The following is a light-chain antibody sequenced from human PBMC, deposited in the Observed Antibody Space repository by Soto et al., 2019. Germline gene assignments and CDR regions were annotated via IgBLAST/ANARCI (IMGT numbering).Light chain of an antibody. CDR3: SSYTSSSSWV. CDR1: SSDVGIYNY. J-gene: IGLJ3*02. V-gene: IGLV2-14*01. Sequence: QSALTQPASVSGSPGQSITISCTGTSSDVGIYNYVSWYQQHPGNAPKLMIYEVGNRPSGVSNRFSGSKSGNTASLTISGLQAEAEADYYCSSYTSSSSWVFGGGTKLTVL. CDR2: EVG.